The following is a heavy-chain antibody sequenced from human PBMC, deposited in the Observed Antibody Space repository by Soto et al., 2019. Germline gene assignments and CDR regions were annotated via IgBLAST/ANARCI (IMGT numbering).Heavy chain of an antibody. CDR2: ISAYNGNT. Sequence: QVQLVQSGAEVKKPGASVKVSCKASGYTFTSYGISWVRQAPGQGLEWMGWISAYNGNTNYAQKLQGRVTMTTDTTTSTAYMELRSLRSDDTAVYYCARTKLGYYYYYGMDVWGQGTTVTVSS. CDR1: GYTFTSYG. V-gene: IGHV1-18*01. J-gene: IGHJ6*02. CDR3: ARTKLGYYYYYGMDV. D-gene: IGHD2-2*01.